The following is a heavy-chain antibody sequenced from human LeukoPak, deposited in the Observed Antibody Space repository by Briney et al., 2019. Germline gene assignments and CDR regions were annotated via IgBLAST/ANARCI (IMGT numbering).Heavy chain of an antibody. CDR1: GYSYNFANYW. Sequence: GESLKISCKGSGYSYNFANYWIGWVRQMPGKGLEWMGIIYPGDSDTRYSPSFQGQVTISADKSISTAYLQWSSLKASDTAMYYCATYCSGGCPLDPWGQGTLVTVSS. CDR3: ATYCSGGCPLDP. CDR2: IYPGDSDT. D-gene: IGHD2-15*01. V-gene: IGHV5-51*01. J-gene: IGHJ5*02.